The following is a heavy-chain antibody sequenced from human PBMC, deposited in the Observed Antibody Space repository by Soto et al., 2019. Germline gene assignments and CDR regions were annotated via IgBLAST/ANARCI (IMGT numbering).Heavy chain of an antibody. CDR3: ARDTGFYGGYTWFDP. J-gene: IGHJ5*02. CDR1: GGSISGAAYY. CDR2: IYYTGTT. D-gene: IGHD3-16*01. V-gene: IGHV4-31*03. Sequence: QVQLQESGPGLLKPSQTLSLTCTVSGGSISGAAYYWSWIRHLPGKGLEWIGYIYYTGTTYYRPSLESRVHISLDTSKNQFSLKLTSVTAADTAVYYCARDTGFYGGYTWFDPWGQGTLVTVSS.